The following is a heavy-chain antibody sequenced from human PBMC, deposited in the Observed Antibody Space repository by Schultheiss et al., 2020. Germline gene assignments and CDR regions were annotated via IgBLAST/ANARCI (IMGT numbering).Heavy chain of an antibody. Sequence: SETLSLTCTVSGGSISSYYWSWIRQPPGKGLDWIGYIYHSGSTYYNPSLKSRVTISVDTSKNQFSLKLSSVTAADTAVYYCARDQAARPSWFDPWGQGTLVTVSS. V-gene: IGHV4-59*12. D-gene: IGHD6-6*01. CDR2: IYHSGST. CDR3: ARDQAARPSWFDP. J-gene: IGHJ5*02. CDR1: GGSISSYY.